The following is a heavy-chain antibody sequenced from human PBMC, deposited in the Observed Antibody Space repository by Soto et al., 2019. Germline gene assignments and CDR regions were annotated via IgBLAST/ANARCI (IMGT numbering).Heavy chain of an antibody. V-gene: IGHV3-11*01. CDR2: ISKDSGRAT. D-gene: IGHD1-1*01. Sequence: GGSLRLSCAASGFIFRDWFMSWIRQAPGKGLEWISYISKDSGRATRYADSVKGRFTISRDNAKNSLFLQMNNLTVEDTAVYYCAKANSLTPSSRGTRSGMDVWGQGTTVTVSS. CDR1: GFIFRDWF. J-gene: IGHJ6*02. CDR3: AKANSLTPSSRGTRSGMDV.